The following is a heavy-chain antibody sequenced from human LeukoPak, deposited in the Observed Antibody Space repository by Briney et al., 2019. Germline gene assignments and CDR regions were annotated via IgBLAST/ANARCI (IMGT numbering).Heavy chain of an antibody. V-gene: IGHV4-34*01. Sequence: PGGSLRLSCAASGFTFSSYWMSWVRQAPGKGLEWIGEINHSGSTNYNPSLKSRVTISVDTTKNQFSLKLSSVTAADTAVYYCARAPQLLPDYYYYYMDVWGKGTTVTVSS. CDR1: GFTFSSYW. D-gene: IGHD2-2*01. CDR2: INHSGST. J-gene: IGHJ6*03. CDR3: ARAPQLLPDYYYYYMDV.